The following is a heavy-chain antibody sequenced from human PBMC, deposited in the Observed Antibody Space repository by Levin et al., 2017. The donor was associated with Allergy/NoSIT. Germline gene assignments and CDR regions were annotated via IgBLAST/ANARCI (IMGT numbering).Heavy chain of an antibody. Sequence: GGSLRLSCAASGFTFTSYTMTWVRQAPGRGLEWVSTLRYSGDTTHYADSVKGRFTISRDGSRDTLFLQMNSLRPEDTAVYYCAKGVSSGSPYRAFDMWGQGIMVTVSS. V-gene: IGHV3-23*01. CDR2: LRYSGDTT. CDR1: GFTFTSYT. CDR3: AKGVSSGSPYRAFDM. D-gene: IGHD1-26*01. J-gene: IGHJ3*02.